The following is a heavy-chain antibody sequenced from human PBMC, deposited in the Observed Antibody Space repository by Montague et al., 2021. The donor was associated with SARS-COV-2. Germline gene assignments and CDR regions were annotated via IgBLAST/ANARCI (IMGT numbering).Heavy chain of an antibody. CDR2: IYYTGSN. CDR1: GGSISRSY. J-gene: IGHJ6*02. Sequence: SETLSLTCTVSGGSISRSYWSWIRQPPGKGLEWIGNIYYTGSNDXXPSLTSRVTISVDTSKNQLSLKLISVTAADTAVYFCARHMSDCSKGICHTYYYYGWDVWGQGTTVTVSS. V-gene: IGHV4-59*08. D-gene: IGHD2-8*01. CDR3: ARHMSDCSKGICHTYYYYGWDV.